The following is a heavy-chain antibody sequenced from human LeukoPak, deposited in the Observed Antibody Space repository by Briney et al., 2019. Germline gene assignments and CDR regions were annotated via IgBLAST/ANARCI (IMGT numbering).Heavy chain of an antibody. CDR1: GGTFSSYA. J-gene: IGHJ4*02. CDR2: IIPIFGTA. CDR3: ARTPYYYDSSGWYYFDY. D-gene: IGHD3-22*01. V-gene: IGHV1-69*13. Sequence: EASVKVSCKASGGTFSSYAISWVRQAPGQGLEWMGGIIPIFGTANYAQKFQGRVTITADESTSTAYMELSSLRSEDTAVYYCARTPYYYDSSGWYYFDYWGQGTLVTVSS.